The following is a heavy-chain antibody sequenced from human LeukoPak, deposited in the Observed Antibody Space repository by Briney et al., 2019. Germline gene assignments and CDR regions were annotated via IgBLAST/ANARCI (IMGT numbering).Heavy chain of an antibody. J-gene: IGHJ5*02. CDR3: ARDSSGWSGFDP. D-gene: IGHD6-19*01. V-gene: IGHV3-23*01. Sequence: GGSLRLSCAASGFTFSSYGMSWVRQAPGKGLEWVSAISGSGGSTYYADSVKGRFTTSRDNSKNTLYLQMNSLRAEDTAVYYCARDSSGWSGFDPWGQGTLVTVSS. CDR1: GFTFSSYG. CDR2: ISGSGGST.